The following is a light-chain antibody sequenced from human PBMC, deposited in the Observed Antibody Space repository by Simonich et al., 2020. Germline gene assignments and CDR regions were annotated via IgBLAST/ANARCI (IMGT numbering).Light chain of an antibody. CDR3: QSYDSSNHVV. CDR1: SGSIASNY. J-gene: IGLJ2*01. V-gene: IGLV6-57*03. Sequence: NFMLTQPHSVSESPGKTVTISCTRSSGSIASNYVQWYQQRPGSAPTTLIYEDNQKPSGVPVRFSGSIDSSSNSASLTISGLKTEDEADYYCQSYDSSNHVVFGGGTKLTVL. CDR2: EDN.